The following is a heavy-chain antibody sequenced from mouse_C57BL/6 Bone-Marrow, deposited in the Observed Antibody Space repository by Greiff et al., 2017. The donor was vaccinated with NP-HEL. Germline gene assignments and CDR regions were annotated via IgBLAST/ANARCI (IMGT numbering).Heavy chain of an antibody. V-gene: IGHV5-9*01. Sequence: EVMLVESGGGLVKPGGSLKLSCAASGFTFSSYTMSWVRQTPEKRLEWVATISGGGGNTYYPDSVKGRFTISRDNAKNTLYLQMSSLRSEDTAVYYCARKYYFDYWGQGTTLTVSS. J-gene: IGHJ2*01. CDR3: ARKYYFDY. CDR1: GFTFSSYT. CDR2: ISGGGGNT.